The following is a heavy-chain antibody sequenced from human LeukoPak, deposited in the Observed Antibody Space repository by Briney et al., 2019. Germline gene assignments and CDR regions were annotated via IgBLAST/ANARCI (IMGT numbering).Heavy chain of an antibody. V-gene: IGHV3-23*01. J-gene: IGHJ4*02. CDR2: VTPGGNIP. CDR1: GFTFNNYT. Sequence: GGSLRLSRAASGFTFNNYTTSRVRQAPGKGLEWVSGVTPGGNIPYYADSVKGRFTISRDNSNNTLYLQMGSLRAADTALYYCAKDIWLVSSGFQTFDLWGQGTLVTVSS. CDR3: AKDIWLVSSGFQTFDL. D-gene: IGHD3-22*01.